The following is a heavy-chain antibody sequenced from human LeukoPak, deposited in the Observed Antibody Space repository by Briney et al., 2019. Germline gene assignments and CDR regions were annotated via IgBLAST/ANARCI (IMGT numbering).Heavy chain of an antibody. CDR2: IYSGCSI. CDR1: GFTVSSNY. Sequence: GGSLRLSCAVSGFTVSSNYMTWVRQAPGKGLEWVSVIYSGCSIYYADSVKGRFTISRDISKNTVDLQLNSLRAEDTAVYYCASGKETSMAQGYWGQGTLVTVSS. CDR3: ASGKETSMAQGY. D-gene: IGHD5-18*01. V-gene: IGHV3-53*01. J-gene: IGHJ4*02.